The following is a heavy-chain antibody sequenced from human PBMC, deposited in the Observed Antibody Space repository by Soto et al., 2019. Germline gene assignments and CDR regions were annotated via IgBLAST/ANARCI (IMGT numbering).Heavy chain of an antibody. CDR2: IYYSGST. CDR3: ARDEGQQLALFDP. J-gene: IGHJ5*02. Sequence: QVQLQESGPGLVKPSETLSLTCTVSGGSVSSGSYYWSWIRQPPGKGLEWLGYIYYSGSTNYNPSLNSRVSIAVYTSKNLSSLKLSSVPAADTSVYYCARDEGQQLALFDPWGKGTLVPVSS. D-gene: IGHD6-13*01. V-gene: IGHV4-61*01. CDR1: GGSVSSGSYY.